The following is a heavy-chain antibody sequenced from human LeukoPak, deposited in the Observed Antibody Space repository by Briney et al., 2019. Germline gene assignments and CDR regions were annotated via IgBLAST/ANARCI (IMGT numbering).Heavy chain of an antibody. CDR2: IYYTGTTSGRT. Sequence: SETLSLTCSVPGDDIYNHYWSWVRQPPGKEPEWIAYIYYTGTTSGRTDYNPSLQSRVSISIDTSKSQFSLRLDSVTAADTAFYYCAEIPRIWGQGILVTVSS. J-gene: IGHJ4*02. CDR3: AEIPRI. V-gene: IGHV4-59*11. CDR1: GDDIYNHY. D-gene: IGHD5-24*01.